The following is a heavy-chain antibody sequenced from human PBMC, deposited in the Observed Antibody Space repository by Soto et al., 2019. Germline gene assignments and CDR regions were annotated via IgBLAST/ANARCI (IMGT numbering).Heavy chain of an antibody. CDR2: INAGNGNI. J-gene: IGHJ6*02. Sequence: ASVKVSCKASGYTFTSYAMHWVRQAPGQRLEWMGWINAGNGNIKYSQKFQGRVTITRDTSASTAYMELSSLRSEDTAVYYCAREYSSSWYYMDVWGQGTTVTVSS. V-gene: IGHV1-3*01. CDR3: AREYSSSWYYMDV. D-gene: IGHD6-13*01. CDR1: GYTFTSYA.